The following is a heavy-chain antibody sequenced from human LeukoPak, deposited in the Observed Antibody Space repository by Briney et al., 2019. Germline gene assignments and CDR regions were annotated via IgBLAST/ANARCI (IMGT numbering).Heavy chain of an antibody. J-gene: IGHJ3*02. V-gene: IGHV4-61*02. CDR3: ARDLRTTVVTPQAFDI. CDR1: GGSISSGGYY. D-gene: IGHD4-23*01. Sequence: PSETLSLTCNVSGGSISSGGYYWSWIRQPAGKGLEWIGRIYTSGSTNYNPSLKSRVTISVDTSKNQFSLKLSSVTAADTAVYYCARDLRTTVVTPQAFDIWGQGTMVTVSS. CDR2: IYTSGST.